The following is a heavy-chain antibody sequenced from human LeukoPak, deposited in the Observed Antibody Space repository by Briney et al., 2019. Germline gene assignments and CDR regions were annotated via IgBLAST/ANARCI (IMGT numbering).Heavy chain of an antibody. D-gene: IGHD1-26*01. V-gene: IGHV3-7*04. CDR1: AFSCCSIW. Sequence: GVSLRLYCAASAFSCCSIWMVWVPQAPGNGRVGVANTKQDGGEKAYVDSVKVRFTIDRDKAKTYMYLQMNSLRAEDVSVCYCARVDSGSYYYYGMDVWGQGTTVTVCS. CDR3: ARVDSGSYYYYGMDV. J-gene: IGHJ6*02. CDR2: TKQDGGEK.